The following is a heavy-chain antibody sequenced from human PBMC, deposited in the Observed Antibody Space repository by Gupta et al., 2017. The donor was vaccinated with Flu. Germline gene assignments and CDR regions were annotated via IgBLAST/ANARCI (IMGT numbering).Heavy chain of an antibody. CDR2: IYYSGST. CDR1: GGSISSSSYY. J-gene: IGHJ4*02. D-gene: IGHD3-9*01. Sequence: QLQLQESGPGLVKPSETLSLTCTVSGGSISSSSYYWGWIRQPPGKGLEWIGSIYYSGSTYYNPSLKSRVTISVDTSKNQFSLKLSSVTAADTAVYYCASLYYDILTGSWAYFDYWGQGTLVTVSS. V-gene: IGHV4-39*01. CDR3: ASLYYDILTGSWAYFDY.